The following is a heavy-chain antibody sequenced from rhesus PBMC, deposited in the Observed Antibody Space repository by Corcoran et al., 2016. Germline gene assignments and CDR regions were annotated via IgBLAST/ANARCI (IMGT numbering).Heavy chain of an antibody. V-gene: IGHV4-173*01. CDR3: ARPGGGGYYYLNFDS. CDR2: IFGSGGTT. CDR1: GGSISNNP. Sequence: QLQLQESGPGLVKPSEPLSLTCAVSGGSISNNPWIWFRPPPGKGPEWIGRIFGSGGTTDYNPSLKSRVTISTDTSKNQFSLNLSSGTAADTAVYYGARPGGGGYYYLNFDSWGQGVLVTVSS. D-gene: IGHD3-9*01. J-gene: IGHJ4*01.